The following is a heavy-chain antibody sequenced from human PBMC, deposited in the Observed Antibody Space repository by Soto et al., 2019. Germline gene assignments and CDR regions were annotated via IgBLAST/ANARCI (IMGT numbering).Heavy chain of an antibody. CDR2: INHSGST. J-gene: IGHJ6*02. CDR3: ARERVGYSSGWYYYYCYGMDV. V-gene: IGHV4-34*01. D-gene: IGHD6-19*01. CDR1: GGSFSGYY. Sequence: PSETLSLTCAVYGGSFSGYYWSWIRQPPGKGLEWIGEINHSGSTNYNPSPKSRVTISVDTSKNQFSLKLSSVTAADTAVYYCARERVGYSSGWYYYYCYGMDVWGQGTTVTVSS.